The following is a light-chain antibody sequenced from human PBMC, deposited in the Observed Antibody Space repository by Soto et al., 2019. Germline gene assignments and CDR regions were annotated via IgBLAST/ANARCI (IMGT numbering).Light chain of an antibody. CDR3: QQYGNSPWT. CDR1: QSVSSNY. Sequence: EIVLTQSAATLSLSPGERATLSCGASQSVSSNYLVWYQQKPGLAPRLLIYDASRRATGIPARFSGGGSGTDFTLTISRLEPEDSAVYYCQQYGNSPWTFGQGTKVEIK. V-gene: IGKV3D-20*01. J-gene: IGKJ1*01. CDR2: DAS.